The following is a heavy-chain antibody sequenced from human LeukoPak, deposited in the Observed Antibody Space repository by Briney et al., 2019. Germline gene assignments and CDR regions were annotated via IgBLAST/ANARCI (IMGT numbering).Heavy chain of an antibody. Sequence: SETLSLTCAVYGGTFSGYYWSWIRQPPGKGLEWIGEINHSGSTNYNPSLKSRVTISVDTSKNQFSLKLSSVTAADTAVYYCARSGYCSGGSCYFDYWGQGTLVTVSS. V-gene: IGHV4-34*01. CDR3: ARSGYCSGGSCYFDY. CDR2: INHSGST. CDR1: GGTFSGYY. J-gene: IGHJ4*02. D-gene: IGHD2-15*01.